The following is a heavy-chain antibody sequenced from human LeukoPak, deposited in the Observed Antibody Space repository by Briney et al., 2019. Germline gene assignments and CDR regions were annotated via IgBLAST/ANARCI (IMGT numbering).Heavy chain of an antibody. CDR1: GFTFSNYG. CDR3: ARDRGTYDFWSGVLY. J-gene: IGHJ4*02. CDR2: ISYDGTNK. Sequence: GGSLRLSCAASGFTFSNYGMHWVRQAPGKGPEWVAVISYDGTNKYYADSVKGRFTISRDNSKNTLYLQMNSLRAEDTAVYYCARDRGTYDFWSGVLYWGQGTLVTVSS. D-gene: IGHD3-3*01. V-gene: IGHV3-30*03.